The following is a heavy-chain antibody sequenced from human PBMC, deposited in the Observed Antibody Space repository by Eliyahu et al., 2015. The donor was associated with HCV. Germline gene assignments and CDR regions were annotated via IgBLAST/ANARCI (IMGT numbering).Heavy chain of an antibody. CDR2: LYSGGGT. D-gene: IGHD2-15*01. Sequence: EVQLVESGGGLVQPGGSLRLSCAASGFXVSSNFMSWVRQAPGKGLEWVSILYSGGGTYYADSVKGRFTISRDNSMNTLYLQMSSLRAEDTAVYYCTRDKYCSGGSCYGFNDYWGQGTLVTVSS. CDR3: TRDKYCSGGSCYGFNDY. V-gene: IGHV3-66*01. CDR1: GFXVSSNF. J-gene: IGHJ4*02.